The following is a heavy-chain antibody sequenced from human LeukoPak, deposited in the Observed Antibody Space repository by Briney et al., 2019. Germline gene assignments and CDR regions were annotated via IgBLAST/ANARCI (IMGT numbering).Heavy chain of an antibody. CDR2: IYYSGST. CDR3: ARALYCSSTSCQGGYYYYYMDV. CDR1: GGSISSHY. J-gene: IGHJ6*03. D-gene: IGHD2-2*01. Sequence: SETPSLTCTASGGSISSHYWSWIRQPPGKGLEWIGYIYYSGSTNYNPSLKSRVTISVDTSKNQFSLKLSSVTAADTAVYYCARALYCSSTSCQGGYYYYYMDVWGKGTTVTVSS. V-gene: IGHV4-59*11.